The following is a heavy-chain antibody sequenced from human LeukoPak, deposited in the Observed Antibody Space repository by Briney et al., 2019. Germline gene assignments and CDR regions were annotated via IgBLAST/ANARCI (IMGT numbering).Heavy chain of an antibody. Sequence: GGSLRLSCAASGFTFSSYAMSWVRQAPGKGLEWVSVISTSGGSIYYADSVKGRFTISRDNSKNALYLQMNSLRVEDTAVYYCAIDPNWGTHSWGQGVLVTVSS. V-gene: IGHV3-23*01. CDR2: ISTSGGSI. D-gene: IGHD7-27*01. CDR1: GFTFSSYA. CDR3: AIDPNWGTHS. J-gene: IGHJ4*02.